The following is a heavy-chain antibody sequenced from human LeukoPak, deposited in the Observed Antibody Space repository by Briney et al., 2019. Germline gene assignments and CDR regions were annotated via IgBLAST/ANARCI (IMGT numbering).Heavy chain of an antibody. Sequence: GGSLRLSCAASGFRFSNYWMSWVRQAPGKGLEWVANIKQHGSEKYYVDSVKGRFTISRDNAENSLSLQMNSLRAEDTAVYYCARSLELITIILSPDYWGQGTLVTVSS. D-gene: IGHD3-22*01. J-gene: IGHJ4*02. CDR1: GFRFSNYW. CDR2: IKQHGSEK. CDR3: ARSLELITIILSPDY. V-gene: IGHV3-7*01.